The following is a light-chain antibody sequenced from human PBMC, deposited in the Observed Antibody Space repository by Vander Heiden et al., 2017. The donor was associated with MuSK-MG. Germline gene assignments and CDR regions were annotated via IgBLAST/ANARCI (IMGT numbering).Light chain of an antibody. V-gene: IGLV3-21*02. J-gene: IGLJ2*01. CDR2: DDS. Sequence: SFVLTQPPSVSVAPGQTARITCGGDNIGTENVHWYQQKPGQAPVLVVHDDSDRPPGIPDRFSGSNSGSAATLTISRVEAGDDAAYYCQVWDNDSDHPGVFGGGTKLTVL. CDR1: NIGTEN. CDR3: QVWDNDSDHPGV.